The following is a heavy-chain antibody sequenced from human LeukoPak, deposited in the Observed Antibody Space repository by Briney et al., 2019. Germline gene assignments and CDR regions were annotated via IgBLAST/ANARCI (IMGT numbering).Heavy chain of an antibody. D-gene: IGHD2-15*01. CDR1: GFTLSSYA. CDR2: ISDTGNT. V-gene: IGHV3-23*01. J-gene: IGHJ4*02. CDR3: AKAPVTTCRGAFCYPFDY. Sequence: GGSLRLSCAASGFTLSSYAMSWVRQAPGKGLEWVSAISDTGNTYHADSVKGRFTISSDSSKNTLFPQMNRLRPEDAAVYYCAKAPVTTCRGAFCYPFDYWGLGTLVTVSS.